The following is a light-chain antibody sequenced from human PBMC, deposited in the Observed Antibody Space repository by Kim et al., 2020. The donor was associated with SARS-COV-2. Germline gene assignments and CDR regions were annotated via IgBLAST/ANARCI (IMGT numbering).Light chain of an antibody. J-gene: IGLJ3*02. Sequence: GQSVTISCSGRNSNIEENTVNGYQHLPGTAPKLLMFGNNQRPSGVPDRFSGSKSGTSASLAISGLQSEDEADYYCAAWDDSLKGWVFGGGTQLTVL. CDR1: NSNIEENT. CDR2: GNN. CDR3: AAWDDSLKGWV. V-gene: IGLV1-44*01.